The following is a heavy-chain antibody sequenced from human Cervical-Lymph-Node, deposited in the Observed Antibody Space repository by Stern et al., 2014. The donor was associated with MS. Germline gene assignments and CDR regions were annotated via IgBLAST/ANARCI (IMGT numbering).Heavy chain of an antibody. D-gene: IGHD3-3*01. CDR3: VFGVVITHRSYYYYGMDV. CDR1: GYTFTSYA. J-gene: IGHJ6*02. Sequence: QVQLVQSGAEVKKPGASVKVSCKASGYTFTSYAIHWVRQAPGQRLEWMGWINAGNGNTKYSQKFQGRVTITRDTSASTAYMELSSLRSEDTAVYYCVFGVVITHRSYYYYGMDVWGQGTTVTVSS. V-gene: IGHV1-3*01. CDR2: INAGNGNT.